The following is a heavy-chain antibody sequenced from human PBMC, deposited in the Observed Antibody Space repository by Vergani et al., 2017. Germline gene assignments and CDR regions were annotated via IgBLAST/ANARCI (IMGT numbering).Heavy chain of an antibody. J-gene: IGHJ6*03. Sequence: QVQLQQWGAGLLKPSETLSLTCAVYGGSFSGYYWSWIRQPPGKGLEWSGEINHSGSTNYNPSLKSRVTISVDTSKNQFSLKLSSVTAADTAVYYCARWDCSSTSCYHYYYMDVWGKGTTVTVSS. V-gene: IGHV4-34*01. CDR1: GGSFSGYY. D-gene: IGHD2-2*01. CDR2: INHSGST. CDR3: ARWDCSSTSCYHYYYMDV.